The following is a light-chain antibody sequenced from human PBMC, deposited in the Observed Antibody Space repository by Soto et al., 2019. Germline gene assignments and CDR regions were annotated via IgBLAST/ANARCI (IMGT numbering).Light chain of an antibody. CDR3: QQYGSSPRT. J-gene: IGKJ1*01. V-gene: IGKV3-20*01. Sequence: EIVLTQSPGTLSLSPGERATLSCRARQSVSSSYLAWYQQKPGQAPRLLIYGASSRATGIPDRFSGSGSGTDFTLTISRLEPEDFAVYYCQQYGSSPRTFGHGTKVEIK. CDR1: QSVSSSY. CDR2: GAS.